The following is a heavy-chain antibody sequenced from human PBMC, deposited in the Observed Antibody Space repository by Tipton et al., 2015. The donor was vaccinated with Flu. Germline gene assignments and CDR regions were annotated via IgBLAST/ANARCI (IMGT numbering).Heavy chain of an antibody. D-gene: IGHD3-10*01. Sequence: TLSLTCTVSGGSISSSSYYWGWIRQPPGKGLEWIGSIYTSGSTKYNPSLKSRLSMSVDTSKSQFSLKLTSVTAADTAVYYCARGSGSGTYVIFDFWGQGTLVTVSS. CDR2: IYTSGST. CDR3: ARGSGSGTYVIFDF. V-gene: IGHV4-39*07. J-gene: IGHJ4*02. CDR1: GGSISSSSYY.